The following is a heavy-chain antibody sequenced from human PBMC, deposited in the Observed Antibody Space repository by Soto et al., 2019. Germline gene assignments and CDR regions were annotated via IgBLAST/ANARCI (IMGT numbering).Heavy chain of an antibody. CDR1: GRSFSGYY. D-gene: IGHD5-12*01. Sequence: TSETLSLTCAVYGRSFSGYYWSWIRQPPGKGLEWIGEINHSGSTNYNPSLKSRVTISVDTSISVDTSKNQFSLKLSSVTAADTAVYYCARRDIVATTSEGDYYYGMDVWGQGTTVTVSS. CDR3: ARRDIVATTSEGDYYYGMDV. J-gene: IGHJ6*02. CDR2: INHSGST. V-gene: IGHV4-34*01.